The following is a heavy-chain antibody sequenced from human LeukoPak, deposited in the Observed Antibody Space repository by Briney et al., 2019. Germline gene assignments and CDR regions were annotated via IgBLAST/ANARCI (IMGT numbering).Heavy chain of an antibody. Sequence: SETLSLTCTVSGDSISRYYWSWIRQPAGKGLEWIGRVSTSGSTNYNPSLKSRVTMSVDTSKNQFSLKLSSVTAADAAVYYCARGPPPGFDYWGQGTLVTVSS. V-gene: IGHV4-4*07. CDR1: GDSISRYY. J-gene: IGHJ4*02. CDR3: ARGPPPGFDY. CDR2: VSTSGST.